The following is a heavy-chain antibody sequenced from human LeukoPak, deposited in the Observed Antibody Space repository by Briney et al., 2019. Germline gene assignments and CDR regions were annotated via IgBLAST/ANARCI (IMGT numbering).Heavy chain of an antibody. Sequence: LGGSLRLSCAASGFTFSSYGMHWVRQAPGKGLEWVAVISYDGSNKYYADSVKGRFTISRDNSKNTLYLQMNSLRAEDTAVYYCANGYCTNGVCYPYYYYYMDVWGKGTTVTVSS. CDR3: ANGYCTNGVCYPYYYYYMDV. D-gene: IGHD2-8*01. J-gene: IGHJ6*03. CDR2: ISYDGSNK. V-gene: IGHV3-30*18. CDR1: GFTFSSYG.